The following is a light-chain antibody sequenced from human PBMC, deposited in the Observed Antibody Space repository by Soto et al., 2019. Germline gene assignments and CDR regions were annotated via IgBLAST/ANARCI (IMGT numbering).Light chain of an antibody. J-gene: IGKJ2*01. CDR1: QRINNW. Sequence: DIQMTQSPSTLSASVGDRVIITCRASQRINNWLAWYQQKPGKAPKLLISDASRLENGVPSRFSGSGSVTEYTLTISSLQPDDFATYHCQQYNIYPYTFGQGTTLEI. CDR3: QQYNIYPYT. CDR2: DAS. V-gene: IGKV1-5*01.